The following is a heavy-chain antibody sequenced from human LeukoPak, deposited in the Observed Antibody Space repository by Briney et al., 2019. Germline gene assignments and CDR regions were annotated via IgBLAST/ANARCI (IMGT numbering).Heavy chain of an antibody. CDR2: IYYSGST. CDR3: ATIAAAGPDDY. J-gene: IGHJ4*02. Sequence: SEALSLTCTVSGGSISSYYWSWIRQHPGKGLEWIGYIYYSGSTYYNPSLKSRVTISVDTSKNQFSLKLSSVTAADTAVYYCATIAAAGPDDYWGQGTLVTVSS. V-gene: IGHV4-59*06. D-gene: IGHD6-13*01. CDR1: GGSISSYY.